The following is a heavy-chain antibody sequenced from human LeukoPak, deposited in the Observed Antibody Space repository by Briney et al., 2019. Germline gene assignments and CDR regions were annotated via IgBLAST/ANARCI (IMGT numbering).Heavy chain of an antibody. J-gene: IGHJ4*02. CDR1: GFTFSTYW. V-gene: IGHV3-74*01. CDR3: ARDIQYSHDS. CDR2: INDDGSTT. Sequence: PGGSLRLSCAASGFTFSTYWMHWVRQAPGKGLVWVSRINDDGSTTNYADSVKGRFTISRDYAKNTLYLQMDSLRVEDTAMYYCARDIQYSHDSWGQGTLVTVSS. D-gene: IGHD5-18*01.